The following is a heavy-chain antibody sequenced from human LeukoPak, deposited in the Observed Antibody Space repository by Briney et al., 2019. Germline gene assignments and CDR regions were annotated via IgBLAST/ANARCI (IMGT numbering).Heavy chain of an antibody. CDR2: ISGSGGST. CDR3: AKDKLANCGGDCLFDY. D-gene: IGHD2-21*02. CDR1: GFTFSSYA. J-gene: IGHJ4*02. V-gene: IGHV3-23*01. Sequence: GGSLRLSCAASGFTFSSYAMSWVRQAPGKGLERVSAISGSGGSTYYADSVKGRFTISRDNSKNTLYLQMNSLRAEDTAVYYCAKDKLANCGGDCLFDYWGQGTLVTVSS.